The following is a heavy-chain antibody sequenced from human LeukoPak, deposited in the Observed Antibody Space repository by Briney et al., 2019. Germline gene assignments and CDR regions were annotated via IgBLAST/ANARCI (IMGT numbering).Heavy chain of an antibody. Sequence: PGGSLRLSCAASGFTFSSYAMSWVRQAPGKGLEWVSAISGSGGSTYYADSVKGRFTISRDNSKNTLYLQMNSLRAEDTAVYYCATILHYYDSSGHQGGWGQGTLVTVSS. CDR1: GFTFSSYA. V-gene: IGHV3-23*01. D-gene: IGHD3-22*01. CDR3: ATILHYYDSSGHQGG. J-gene: IGHJ4*02. CDR2: ISGSGGST.